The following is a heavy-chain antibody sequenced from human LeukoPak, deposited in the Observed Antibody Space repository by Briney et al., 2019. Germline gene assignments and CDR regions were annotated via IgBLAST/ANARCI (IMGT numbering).Heavy chain of an antibody. D-gene: IGHD3-22*01. CDR3: AKNRAGPRYYYDSSGYFDF. J-gene: IGHJ4*02. Sequence: GESLRLSCAASGFTFSIYAMNRVRQAPGKGLEWVSGISGSGDNTYYADSVKGRFTITRDNSKNALFLQMSSLRAEDTAVYYCAKNRAGPRYYYDSSGYFDFWGQGILVTVSS. V-gene: IGHV3-23*01. CDR2: ISGSGDNT. CDR1: GFTFSIYA.